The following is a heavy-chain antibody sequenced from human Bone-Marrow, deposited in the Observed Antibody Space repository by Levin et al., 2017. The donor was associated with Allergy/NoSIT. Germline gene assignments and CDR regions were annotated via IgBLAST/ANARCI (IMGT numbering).Heavy chain of an antibody. Sequence: GESLKISCAASGFTFSGSAMHWVRQASGKGLEWVGRIRSKANSYATAYAASVKGRFTISRDDSKNTAYLQMNSLKTEDTAVYYCTRLMIVPQHYYYYGMDVWGQGTTVTVSS. V-gene: IGHV3-73*01. D-gene: IGHD3-22*01. CDR2: IRSKANSYAT. CDR1: GFTFSGSA. J-gene: IGHJ6*02. CDR3: TRLMIVPQHYYYYGMDV.